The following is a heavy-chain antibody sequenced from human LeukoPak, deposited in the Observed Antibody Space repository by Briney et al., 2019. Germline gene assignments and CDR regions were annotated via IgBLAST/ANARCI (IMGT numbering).Heavy chain of an antibody. Sequence: ASVKVSCKASGYTFTSYGISWVRQAPGQGLEWMGWISAYNGNTNYAQKLQGRVTMTTDTSTSTAYMELSRLRSDDTAVYYCARKIRSAGNWFDPWGQGTLVTVSS. CDR2: ISAYNGNT. V-gene: IGHV1-18*01. CDR3: ARKIRSAGNWFDP. D-gene: IGHD6-13*01. J-gene: IGHJ5*02. CDR1: GYTFTSYG.